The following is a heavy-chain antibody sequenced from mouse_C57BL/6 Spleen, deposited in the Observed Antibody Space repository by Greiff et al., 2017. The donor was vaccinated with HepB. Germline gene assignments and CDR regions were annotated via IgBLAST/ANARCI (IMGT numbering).Heavy chain of an antibody. CDR2: INPSSGYT. J-gene: IGHJ4*01. Sequence: VQLQQSGAELAKPGASVKLSCKASGYTFTSYWMHWVKQRPGQGLEWIGYINPSSGYTKYNQKFKDKATLTADKSSSTADMQMGSLTYEDSAVYDCSRERDGADDMDDWSQGASVTVSA. CDR3: SRERDGADDMDD. D-gene: IGHD1-1*02. V-gene: IGHV1-7*01. CDR1: GYTFTSYW.